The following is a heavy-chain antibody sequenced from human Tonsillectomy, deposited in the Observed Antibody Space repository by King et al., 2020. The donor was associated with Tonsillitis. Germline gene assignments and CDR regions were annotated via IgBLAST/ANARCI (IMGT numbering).Heavy chain of an antibody. CDR2: ISWDGGST. V-gene: IGHV3-43*01. CDR3: AKPRGDYGDYCLDY. Sequence: VQLVESGGVVVQPGGSLRLSCAASGFTFDDYTMHWVRQAPGKGLEWVSLISWDGGSTYHADSVKGRFTISRDNSKNSLYLQMNSLRTEDTALYYCAKPRGDYGDYCLDYWGQGTLVTVSS. D-gene: IGHD4-17*01. CDR1: GFTFDDYT. J-gene: IGHJ4*02.